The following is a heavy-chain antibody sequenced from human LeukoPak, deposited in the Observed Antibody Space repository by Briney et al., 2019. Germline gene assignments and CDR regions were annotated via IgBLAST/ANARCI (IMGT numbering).Heavy chain of an antibody. J-gene: IGHJ5*02. V-gene: IGHV4-30-2*01. D-gene: IGHD4-17*01. CDR2: IYHSGST. CDR1: GGSISSGGYS. Sequence: SQTLSLTCAVSGGSISSGGYSWSWIRQPPGKGLEWIGYIYHSGSTYYNPSPKSRVTISVDRSKNQFSLKLSSVTAADTAVYYCARAGDYGDTNWFDPWGQGTLVTVSS. CDR3: ARAGDYGDTNWFDP.